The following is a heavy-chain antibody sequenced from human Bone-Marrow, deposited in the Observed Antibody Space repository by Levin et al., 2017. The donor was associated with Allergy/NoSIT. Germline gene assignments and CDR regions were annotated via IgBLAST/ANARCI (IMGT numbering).Heavy chain of an antibody. D-gene: IGHD3-22*01. CDR1: AFTFSSFA. CDR2: ISSDGNNK. J-gene: IGHJ5*02. Sequence: GGSLRLSCAASAFTFSSFAMHWVRQAPGKGLEWVALISSDGNNKYYANSVKGRFTISRDNSKNTLFLHMNSLRTEDTAIYYCARADMVSSVPYNWFDTWGQVTLLAVSA. CDR3: ARADMVSSVPYNWFDT. V-gene: IGHV3-30*08.